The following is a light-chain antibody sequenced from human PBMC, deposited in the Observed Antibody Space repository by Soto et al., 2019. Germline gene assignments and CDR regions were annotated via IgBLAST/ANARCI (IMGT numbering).Light chain of an antibody. CDR3: TSYAGTYSFFYV. CDR2: EVS. V-gene: IGLV2-8*01. Sequence: QSALTQPPSASGSPGQSVTISCTGTSSDVGAYNYVSWYQQLPGKAPKLIIYEVSKRPSGVPDRFSGSKSGNTASLTVSGLQAEDEADYYCTSYAGTYSFFYVFGTGTKLT. J-gene: IGLJ1*01. CDR1: SSDVGAYNY.